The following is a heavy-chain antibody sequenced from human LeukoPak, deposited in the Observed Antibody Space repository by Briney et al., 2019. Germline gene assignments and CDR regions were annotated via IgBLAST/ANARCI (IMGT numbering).Heavy chain of an antibody. D-gene: IGHD6-19*01. CDR2: IYYSGST. Sequence: SETLSLTCTVSGGSISSYYWSWIRQPPGKGLEWIGYIYYSGSTNYNPSLKSRVTISVDTSKNQFSLKLSSVTAADTAVYYCARADPVAGTVVDYWGQGTLVTVSS. V-gene: IGHV4-59*01. J-gene: IGHJ4*02. CDR3: ARADPVAGTVVDY. CDR1: GGSISSYY.